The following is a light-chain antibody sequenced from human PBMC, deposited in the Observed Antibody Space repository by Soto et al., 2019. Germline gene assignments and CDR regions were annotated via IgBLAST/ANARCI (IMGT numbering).Light chain of an antibody. CDR1: QSGSSNH. CDR3: QPYRAART. V-gene: IGKV3-20*01. CDR2: GGS. J-gene: IGKJ5*01. Sequence: DIVLTQSPGPLSLSPGGRATLSCRARQSGSSNHLCWYQQKAGQAPRLLIYGGSSRATGIPGRFSGSGYQKIGTVTSSEREDEDALAYYWQPYRAARTFGQGTRLEIK.